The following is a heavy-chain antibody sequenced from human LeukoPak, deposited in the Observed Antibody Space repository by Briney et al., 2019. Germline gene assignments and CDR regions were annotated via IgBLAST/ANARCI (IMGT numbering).Heavy chain of an antibody. D-gene: IGHD3-16*01. J-gene: IGHJ5*02. Sequence: GGSLRLSCVASGFTFSRHWISWVRQAPGKGLEWVVNINEDGSEKNYVDSVKGRFTISRDNAKNSLYLQMNSLRAEDTAMYYCAKDPSYDVTSWGQGTLVTVSS. CDR2: INEDGSEK. CDR3: AKDPSYDVTS. CDR1: GFTFSRHW. V-gene: IGHV3-7*01.